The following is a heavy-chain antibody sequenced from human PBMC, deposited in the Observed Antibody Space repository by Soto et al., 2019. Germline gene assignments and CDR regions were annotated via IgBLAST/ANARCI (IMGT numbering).Heavy chain of an antibody. CDR1: GFTFRSYS. CDR2: IGVKTNIM. Sequence: PWGSLRLSCAASGFTFRSYSMHWVRQAPGKGLEWISYIGVKTNIMYYADSVKGRLTISRDNAKNSLYLQMNSLRAEFTAIYYCARDKTDDCVSDYWGQGTQVTVSS. CDR3: ARDKTDDCVSDY. D-gene: IGHD2-21*02. V-gene: IGHV3-48*01. J-gene: IGHJ4*02.